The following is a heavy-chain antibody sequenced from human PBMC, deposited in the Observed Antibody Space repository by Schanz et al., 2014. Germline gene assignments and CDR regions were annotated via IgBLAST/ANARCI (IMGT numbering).Heavy chain of an antibody. CDR1: GYTFTSYG. V-gene: IGHV1-69*04. J-gene: IGHJ4*02. Sequence: QVQLVQSGAEVKKPGASVKVSCKASGYTFTSYGISWVRQAPGQGLEWMGRIIPSLGLAKYEQKFQDKVTITADTSTTTAYMELSGLRSEDTAVYYCARDQSPYTNSSDVRYFDYWGQGSLXTVSS. D-gene: IGHD6-6*01. CDR3: ARDQSPYTNSSDVRYFDY. CDR2: IIPSLGLA.